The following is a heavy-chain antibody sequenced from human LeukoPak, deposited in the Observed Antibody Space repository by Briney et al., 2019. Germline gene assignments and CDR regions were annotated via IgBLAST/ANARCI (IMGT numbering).Heavy chain of an antibody. D-gene: IGHD2-2*01. CDR1: GYTFTGYY. J-gene: IGHJ4*02. V-gene: IGHV1-2*02. CDR3: ARDRMGDCATTSCYLAY. Sequence: ASVEVSCKASGYTFTGYYMHWVRQAPGQGLEWMGWINPNSGGTNYAQKFQGRVTMTRDTSINTVYMDLSSLRSDDTAVYYCARDRMGDCATTSCYLAYWGQGTQVTVSS. CDR2: INPNSGGT.